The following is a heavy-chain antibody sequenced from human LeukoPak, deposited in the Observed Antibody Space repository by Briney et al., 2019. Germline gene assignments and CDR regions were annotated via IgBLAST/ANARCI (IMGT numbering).Heavy chain of an antibody. V-gene: IGHV4-34*01. CDR1: DGSFSGYY. Sequence: SETLSLTCAVYDGSFSGYYWSWIRQPPGKGLEWIGEINESGNTNYNPSLKSRVTISIDTSKNQFSLKLTSVTAADTAVYYCARVDFWTYYYGMDVWGQGTTVTVSS. D-gene: IGHD3-3*01. CDR2: INESGNT. CDR3: ARVDFWTYYYGMDV. J-gene: IGHJ6*02.